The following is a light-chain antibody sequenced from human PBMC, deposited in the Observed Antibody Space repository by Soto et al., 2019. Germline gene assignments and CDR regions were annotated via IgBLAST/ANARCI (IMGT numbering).Light chain of an antibody. CDR1: ENIAKY. Sequence: DIQMTQSPSSLSASVGDRVTITCRASENIAKYLNWYQQKQGKAPKILIYGASSLQSGVPSRFSGSGSGTDFTLTISGLQPGDSATYYCQQSYSTPSFGQGTRLEIK. V-gene: IGKV1-39*01. CDR2: GAS. CDR3: QQSYSTPS. J-gene: IGKJ5*01.